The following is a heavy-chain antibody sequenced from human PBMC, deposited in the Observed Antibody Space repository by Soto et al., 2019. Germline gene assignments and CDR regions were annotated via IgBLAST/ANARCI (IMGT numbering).Heavy chain of an antibody. J-gene: IGHJ6*02. CDR2: IWYDGSNK. V-gene: IGHV3-33*01. Sequence: QVQLVESGGGVVQPGRSLRLSCAASGFTFSSYGMHWVRQAPGKGLEWVAVIWYDGSNKYYADSVKGRFTISRDNSKNTLYLQMTSLRAEDTAVYYCAREDTAMIPYYYYGMDVWGQGTTVTVSS. CDR1: GFTFSSYG. CDR3: AREDTAMIPYYYYGMDV. D-gene: IGHD5-18*01.